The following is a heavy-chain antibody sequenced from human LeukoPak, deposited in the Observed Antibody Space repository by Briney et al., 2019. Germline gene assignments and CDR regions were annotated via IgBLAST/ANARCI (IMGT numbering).Heavy chain of an antibody. J-gene: IGHJ5*02. V-gene: IGHV1-46*01. CDR1: GYTFTSNY. CDR2: ISPSGGST. CDR3: ARGGVRGVIIYWFDP. Sequence: ASVKVSCKAFGYTFTSNYMHWVRQAPGQGPEWMGVISPSGGSTTYAQKFQGRVTLTRDMSTSTAYMELSSLRSEDTAVYYCARGGVRGVIIYWFDPWGQGTLVTVSS. D-gene: IGHD3-10*01.